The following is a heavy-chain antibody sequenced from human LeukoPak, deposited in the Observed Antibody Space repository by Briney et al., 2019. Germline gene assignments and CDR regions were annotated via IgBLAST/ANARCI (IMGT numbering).Heavy chain of an antibody. Sequence: GGSLRLSCAASGFTFSSYSMTWVRQAPGRGLEWVSSISSSGRYIYYADSVKGRFTIPRDNAKNSLYLQMSSLRAEDTAVYYCARGAITGAASFDYWGQGTLVTVSS. CDR2: ISSSGRYI. CDR1: GFTFSSYS. D-gene: IGHD1-20*01. CDR3: ARGAITGAASFDY. J-gene: IGHJ4*02. V-gene: IGHV3-21*01.